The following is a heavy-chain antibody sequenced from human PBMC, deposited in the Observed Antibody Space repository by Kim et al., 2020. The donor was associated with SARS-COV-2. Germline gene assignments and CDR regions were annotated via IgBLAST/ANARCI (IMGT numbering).Heavy chain of an antibody. D-gene: IGHD3-16*01. Sequence: SETLSLTCTVSGGSVSSGSYYWSWIRQPPGKGLEWIGYIYYSGSTNYNPSLKSRVTISVDTSKNQFSLKLSSMTAADTAVYYCARDLAGLYPPHNWFDPWGQGTLVTVSS. CDR2: IYYSGST. J-gene: IGHJ5*02. V-gene: IGHV4-61*01. CDR1: GGSVSSGSYY. CDR3: ARDLAGLYPPHNWFDP.